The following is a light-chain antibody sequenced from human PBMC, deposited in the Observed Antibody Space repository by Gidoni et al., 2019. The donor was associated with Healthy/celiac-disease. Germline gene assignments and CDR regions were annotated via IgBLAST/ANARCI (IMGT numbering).Light chain of an antibody. CDR3: QQYNNWPPLT. Sequence: EIVMTQSPATLSVSPGERATLSCRASPSVSSNLAWYQQKPGQAPRLLIYGASTRATGIPARCSGSGSGTEFTLTISSLQSEDVAVYYCQQYNNWPPLTFGGGTKVEIK. J-gene: IGKJ4*01. CDR1: PSVSSN. V-gene: IGKV3-15*01. CDR2: GAS.